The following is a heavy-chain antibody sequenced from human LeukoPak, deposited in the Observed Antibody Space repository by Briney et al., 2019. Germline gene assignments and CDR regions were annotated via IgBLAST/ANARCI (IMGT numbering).Heavy chain of an antibody. CDR2: INPNSGGA. CDR3: ARDLEAETAGVFDY. J-gene: IGHJ4*02. CDR1: GYTFTGYY. Sequence: GASVKVSCKASGYTFTGYYMHWVRQAPGQGLEWMGWINPNSGGANYAQKFQGWVTMTRDTSISTAYMELSRLRSDDTAVYYCARDLEAETAGVFDYWGQGTLVTVSS. D-gene: IGHD3-10*01. V-gene: IGHV1-2*04.